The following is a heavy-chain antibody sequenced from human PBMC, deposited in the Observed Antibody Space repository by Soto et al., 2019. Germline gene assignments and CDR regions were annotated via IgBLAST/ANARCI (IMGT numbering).Heavy chain of an antibody. Sequence: SETLSLTCTVSGDSISTYYWTWIRQPPGKGLEWIGYIYNSATTKYNPSLKSRVTISVDTSKNQFSLKLSSVTTADTAVYYCARGRFDFIWGTPAPYLDYWGKGALFTVS. V-gene: IGHV4-59*01. CDR3: ARGRFDFIWGTPAPYLDY. J-gene: IGHJ4*02. CDR1: GDSISTYY. D-gene: IGHD3-16*01. CDR2: IYNSATT.